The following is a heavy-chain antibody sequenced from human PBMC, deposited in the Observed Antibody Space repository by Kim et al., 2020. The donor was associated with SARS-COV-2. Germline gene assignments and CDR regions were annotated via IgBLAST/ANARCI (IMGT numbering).Heavy chain of an antibody. CDR3: ARGFSRDIVVVPAAIGGSWFDP. Sequence: ASVKVSCKASGYTFTSYAMNWVRQAPGQGLEWMGWINTNTWNPTYAQGFTGRFVFSLDTSVSTAYLQISSLKAEDTAVYYCARGFSRDIVVVPAAIGGSWFDPWGQGTLVTVSS. J-gene: IGHJ5*02. CDR2: INTNTWNP. V-gene: IGHV7-4-1*02. D-gene: IGHD2-2*01. CDR1: GYTFTSYA.